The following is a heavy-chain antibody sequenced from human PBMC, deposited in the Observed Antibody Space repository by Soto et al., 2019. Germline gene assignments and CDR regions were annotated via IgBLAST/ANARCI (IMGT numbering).Heavy chain of an antibody. Sequence: SETLSLTCTVFGASLTGYSWNWIRQPVGKGLEWIGRIYAGGSTNYIPSLKGRVTMFLDTSKNQFSLNLDSVTAADTAVYFCARTGEDTSYGLDVWGQGTTVTVSS. D-gene: IGHD1-1*01. V-gene: IGHV4-4*07. CDR3: ARTGEDTSYGLDV. CDR2: IYAGGST. J-gene: IGHJ6*02. CDR1: GASLTGYS.